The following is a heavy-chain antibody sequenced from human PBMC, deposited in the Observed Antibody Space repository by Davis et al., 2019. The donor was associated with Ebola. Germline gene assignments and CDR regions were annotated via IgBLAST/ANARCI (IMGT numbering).Heavy chain of an antibody. CDR1: GFTFSDHY. D-gene: IGHD6-6*01. CDR2: ISVRGTMK. Sequence: GESLKISCEASGFTFSDHYMSWIRQAPGKGLEWVSLISVRGTMKYYADSVKGRFTISRDNSKNTLYLQMNSLRAEDTAVYYCARDFFEFSSSSFSDYWGQGTLVTVSS. CDR3: ARDFFEFSSSSFSDY. V-gene: IGHV3-11*04. J-gene: IGHJ4*02.